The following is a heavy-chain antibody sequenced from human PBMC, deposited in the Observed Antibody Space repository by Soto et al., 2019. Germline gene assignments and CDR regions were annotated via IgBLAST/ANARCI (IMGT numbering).Heavy chain of an antibody. CDR2: IYWDDDR. CDR1: GFSLSTTGVG. J-gene: IGHJ1*01. CDR3: AHKDSGDYHRGNEYFPH. V-gene: IGHV2-5*02. D-gene: IGHD4-17*01. Sequence: QITLKESGPTLVKPTQTLTLTCTFSGFSLSTTGVGVGWIRQPPGKALEWLALIYWDDDRRHSPSLKSRPTIPTDTPNNPVVLTLTTMDPVDTATYHCAHKDSGDYHRGNEYFPHWGHGTLVTVSS.